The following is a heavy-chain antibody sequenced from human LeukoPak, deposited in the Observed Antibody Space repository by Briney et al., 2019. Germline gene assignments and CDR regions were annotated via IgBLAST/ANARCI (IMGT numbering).Heavy chain of an antibody. J-gene: IGHJ4*02. D-gene: IGHD3-10*01. Sequence: GGSLRLSCSASGFTFSSYGMHWVRQAPGKGLEWVAVISYDGSNKYYADSVKGRFTISRDNAKNSLYLQMNSLRAEDTAVYYCARTILGGVYGSGSYPPHFDYWGQGTLVTVSS. V-gene: IGHV3-30*03. CDR1: GFTFSSYG. CDR2: ISYDGSNK. CDR3: ARTILGGVYGSGSYPPHFDY.